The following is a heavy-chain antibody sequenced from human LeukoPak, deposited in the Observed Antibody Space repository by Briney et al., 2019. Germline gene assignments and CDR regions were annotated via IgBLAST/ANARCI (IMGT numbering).Heavy chain of an antibody. CDR1: GYTFTSNY. CDR2: IDPSGGST. Sequence: ASVKVSCKASGYTFTSNYIHWVRQAPGQGLEWMGIIDPSGGSTTYAQKFQVRVTMTRDMSTSTVYMEVSSLRSEDTAVYYCARGGYRFGYFDNWGQGTLVTVSS. D-gene: IGHD5-18*01. J-gene: IGHJ4*02. V-gene: IGHV1-46*01. CDR3: ARGGYRFGYFDN.